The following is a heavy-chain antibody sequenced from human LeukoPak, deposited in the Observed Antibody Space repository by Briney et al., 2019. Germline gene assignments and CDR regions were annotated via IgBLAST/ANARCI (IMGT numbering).Heavy chain of an antibody. D-gene: IGHD2-15*01. J-gene: IGHJ3*02. CDR1: GFTFSSYG. V-gene: IGHV3-33*01. CDR3: AREGFGAFDI. CDR2: IWYDGSNK. Sequence: GRSLRLSCAASGFTFSSYGMHWVRQAPAKGLEWVAVIWYDGSNKYYADSVKGRFTISRDNSKNTLYLQMNSLRAEDTAVYYCAREGFGAFDIWGQGTMVTVSS.